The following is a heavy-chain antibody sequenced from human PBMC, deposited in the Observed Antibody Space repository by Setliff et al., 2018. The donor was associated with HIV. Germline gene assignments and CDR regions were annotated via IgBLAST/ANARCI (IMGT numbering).Heavy chain of an antibody. Sequence: ASVKVSCKASGYTFTGYFIDWVRQAPGQGLEWMGRINPNTGDTNYAQKFQDRVTMTRDTSINTAYMELSRLRTDDTPLVYLAGEYDVLHGYLTSGFDIWGQGTMVTVSS. V-gene: IGHV1-2*06. CDR3: AGEYDVLHGYLTSGFDI. CDR1: GYTFTGYF. J-gene: IGHJ3*02. CDR2: INPNTGDT. D-gene: IGHD3-9*01.